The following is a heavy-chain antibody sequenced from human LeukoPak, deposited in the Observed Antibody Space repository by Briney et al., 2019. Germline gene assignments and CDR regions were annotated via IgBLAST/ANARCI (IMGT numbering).Heavy chain of an antibody. CDR2: IYYSGST. CDR3: ARVRFLEWLFDY. CDR1: GGSISSYY. J-gene: IGHJ4*02. V-gene: IGHV4-59*01. D-gene: IGHD3-3*01. Sequence: TSETLSLTCTVSGGSISSYYWSWIRQPPGKGLEWIGYIYYSGSTNYNPSLKSRVTISVDTSKNQFSLKLSSVTAADTAVYYCARVRFLEWLFDYWGQGTLVTVSS.